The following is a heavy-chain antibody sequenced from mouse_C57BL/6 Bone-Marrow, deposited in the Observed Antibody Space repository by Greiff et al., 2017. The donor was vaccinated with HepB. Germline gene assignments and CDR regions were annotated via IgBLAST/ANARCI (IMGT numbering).Heavy chain of an antibody. CDR3: TRGQNYDYDLYYFDY. CDR2: IYPGNSDT. Sequence: EVQLQQSGTVLARPGASVKMSCKTSGYTFTSYWMHWVKQRPGQGLEWIGAIYPGNSDTSYNQKFKGKAKLTAVTSASTAYMALSSLTNEDSAVYYCTRGQNYDYDLYYFDYWGQGTTLTVSS. J-gene: IGHJ2*01. V-gene: IGHV1-5*01. CDR1: GYTFTSYW. D-gene: IGHD2-4*01.